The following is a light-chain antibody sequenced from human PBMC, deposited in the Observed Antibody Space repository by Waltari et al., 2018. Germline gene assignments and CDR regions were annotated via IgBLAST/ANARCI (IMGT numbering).Light chain of an antibody. CDR1: QSRSSY. J-gene: IGKJ5*01. Sequence: EIVLTQSPGTLSLSPGERATLSCRASQSRSSYLAWYQQKPGQAPRLLIYGVSNRATGVPDRFSGSGSGTDFTLTINRLEPEDFAVYYCQQYGSHRVTFGQGTRLDIK. CDR2: GVS. CDR3: QQYGSHRVT. V-gene: IGKV3-20*01.